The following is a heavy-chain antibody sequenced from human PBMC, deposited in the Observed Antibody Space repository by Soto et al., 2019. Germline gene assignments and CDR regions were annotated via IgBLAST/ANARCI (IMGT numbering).Heavy chain of an antibody. J-gene: IGHJ4*02. D-gene: IGHD3-16*01. CDR3: ARDDRDYVWGSFRYFDS. CDR2: ISSDGSST. V-gene: IGHV3-74*01. Sequence: PGGSLRLSCAASGFTFSSYWMQWVRQAPGKGPVWVSRISSDGSSTTYAESVKGRFSVSRDNAKNTLYLQMDSLKTEGTAVYFCARDDRDYVWGSFRYFDSWGQGTQVTVS. CDR1: GFTFSSYW.